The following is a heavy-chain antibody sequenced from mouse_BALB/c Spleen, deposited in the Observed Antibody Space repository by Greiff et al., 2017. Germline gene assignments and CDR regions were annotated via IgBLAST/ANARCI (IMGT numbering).Heavy chain of an antibody. CDR3: VRRVYGYDGCAMDY. J-gene: IGHJ4*01. CDR2: IRSKSNNYAT. Sequence: EVKLMESGGGLVQPKGSLKLSCAASGFTFNTYAMNWVRPAPGKGLEWVARIRSKSNNYATYYADSVKDRFTISRDDSQSMLYLQRNNLKTEDTAMYYCVRRVYGYDGCAMDYWGQGTSVTVSS. D-gene: IGHD2-2*01. V-gene: IGHV10-1*02. CDR1: GFTFNTYA.